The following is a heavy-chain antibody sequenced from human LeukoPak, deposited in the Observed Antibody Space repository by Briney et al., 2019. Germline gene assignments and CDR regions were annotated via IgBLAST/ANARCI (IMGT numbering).Heavy chain of an antibody. Sequence: PSETLSLTCTVSGGSISSYYWSWIRQPPGKGLEWIGYIYYSGSTNYNPSLKSRVTISEDTSKNQFSLKLSSVTAADTAVYYCARSLYSSSWYGYYGMDVWGKGTTVTVSS. D-gene: IGHD6-13*01. CDR1: GGSISSYY. V-gene: IGHV4-59*01. CDR3: ARSLYSSSWYGYYGMDV. J-gene: IGHJ6*04. CDR2: IYYSGST.